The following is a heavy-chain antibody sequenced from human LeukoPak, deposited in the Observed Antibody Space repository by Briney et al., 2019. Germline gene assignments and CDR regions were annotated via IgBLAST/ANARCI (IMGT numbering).Heavy chain of an antibody. CDR1: GFTFSSYW. V-gene: IGHV3-7*01. CDR2: IKQDGSEK. CDR3: ARDVTMGY. J-gene: IGHJ4*02. Sequence: PGGSLRLSRAASGFTFSSYWMSWVRQDPGKGLEWVANIKQDGSEKYYVDSVTGRFTISRDNAKNSLYLQMNSLRAEDTAVYYCARDVTMGYWGQGSLVTVSS. D-gene: IGHD1-1*01.